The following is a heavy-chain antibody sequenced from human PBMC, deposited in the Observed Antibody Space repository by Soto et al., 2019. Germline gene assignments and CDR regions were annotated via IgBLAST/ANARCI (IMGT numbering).Heavy chain of an antibody. J-gene: IGHJ4*02. CDR2: ITHSSSYI. D-gene: IGHD6-25*01. CDR3: ARGGKDSSGSDY. V-gene: IGHV3-21*01. Sequence: VQLVESGGGLVKPGGSLRLSLAASGFTFITYSMTGVRQAPGRGLEWVSSITHSSSYIYVADSLKGRFTISRDNAKNSLYLQMNSLRAEDTAVYYCARGGKDSSGSDYWGQGTLVTVSS. CDR1: GFTFITYS.